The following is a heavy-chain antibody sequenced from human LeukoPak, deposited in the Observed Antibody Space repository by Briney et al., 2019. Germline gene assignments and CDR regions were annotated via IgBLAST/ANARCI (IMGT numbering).Heavy chain of an antibody. CDR3: ARVAPDILTGYDEYYFDY. D-gene: IGHD3-9*01. J-gene: IGHJ4*02. CDR1: GFTFTDYS. Sequence: PGGSLRLSCAASGFTFTDYSMNWVRQAPGKGLEWVSSISSSSRYIYYADSLKGRFTISRDNAKNSLYLQMNSLRAEDTAVYYCARVAPDILTGYDEYYFDYWGQGTLVTVSS. V-gene: IGHV3-21*06. CDR2: ISSSSRYI.